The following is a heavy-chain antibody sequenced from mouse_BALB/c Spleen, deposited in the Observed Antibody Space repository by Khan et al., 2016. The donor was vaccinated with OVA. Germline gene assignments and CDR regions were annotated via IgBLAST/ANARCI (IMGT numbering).Heavy chain of an antibody. J-gene: IGHJ4*01. D-gene: IGHD1-1*01. V-gene: IGHV1-69*02. CDR3: TREGTTVDAMNY. CDR1: GYTFTNYW. CDR2: IYPSDSYT. Sequence: QVQLQQPGAELVRPGTSVKLSCKAAGYTFTNYWINWVKQRPGQGLEWIGNIYPSDSYTNYNQKFKDKAKLTVDKSSNTAYIQFSSQTSEDSAVYYCTREGTTVDAMNYWGQGTSGTVSS.